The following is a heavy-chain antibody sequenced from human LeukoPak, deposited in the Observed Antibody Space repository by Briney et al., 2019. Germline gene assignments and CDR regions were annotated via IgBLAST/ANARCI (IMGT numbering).Heavy chain of an antibody. CDR1: GGTFSSYA. CDR3: ARTNYDYDSSGYLPPYYFDY. CDR2: IIPIFGTA. D-gene: IGHD3-22*01. Sequence: SVKVSRKASGGTFSSYAISWVRQAPGQGLEWMGGIIPIFGTANYAQKFQGRVTITADESTSTAYMELSSLRSEDTAVYYCARTNYDYDSSGYLPPYYFDYWGQGTLVTVSS. V-gene: IGHV1-69*13. J-gene: IGHJ4*02.